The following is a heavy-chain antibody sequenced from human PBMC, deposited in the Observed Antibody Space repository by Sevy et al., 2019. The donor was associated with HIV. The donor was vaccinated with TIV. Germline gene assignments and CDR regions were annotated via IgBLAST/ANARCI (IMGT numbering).Heavy chain of an antibody. CDR1: GFNISPYS. CDR3: AKQGYYYDDYSQSADWFDP. V-gene: IGHV3-30-3*02. J-gene: IGHJ5*02. Sequence: GGYLRLSCSASGFNISPYSLHWVRQTPGKGLQWLAVISKDGKNQHFADFVRGRFSLSRDNSKNTFYLHMNNLRPEDTALYHCAKQGYYYDDYSQSADWFDPWGQGTRVTVSS. CDR2: ISKDGKNQ. D-gene: IGHD3-22*01.